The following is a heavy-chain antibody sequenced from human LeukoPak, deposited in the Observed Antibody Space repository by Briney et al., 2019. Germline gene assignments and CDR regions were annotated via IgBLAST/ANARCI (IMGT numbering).Heavy chain of an antibody. D-gene: IGHD2-2*02. V-gene: IGHV4-38-2*01. J-gene: IGHJ1*01. Sequence: SETLSLTCAVSGYSISSGYYWGWIRQPPGKGLEWIGSIYHSGSTSYNPSLKSRVTISVDTSKNQFSLKLSSVTAADTAVYYCASPKYCSSTSCYIRDARYFQHWGQGTLVTVSS. CDR2: IYHSGST. CDR1: GYSISSGYY. CDR3: ASPKYCSSTSCYIRDARYFQH.